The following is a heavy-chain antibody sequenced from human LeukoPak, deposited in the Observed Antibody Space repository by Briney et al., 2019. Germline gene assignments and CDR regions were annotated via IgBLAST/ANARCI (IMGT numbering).Heavy chain of an antibody. CDR3: ARPRIAAAGSYDAFDI. CDR1: GFTFGDYA. Sequence: GGSLRLSCTTSGFTFGDYAVSWVRQAPGKGLEWVSVIYSGGTTYYADSVKGRFTISRDNAKSSLYLQMNSLRAEDTAVYFCARPRIAAAGSYDAFDIWGQGTMVTVSS. CDR2: IYSGGTT. J-gene: IGHJ3*02. D-gene: IGHD6-13*01. V-gene: IGHV3-66*04.